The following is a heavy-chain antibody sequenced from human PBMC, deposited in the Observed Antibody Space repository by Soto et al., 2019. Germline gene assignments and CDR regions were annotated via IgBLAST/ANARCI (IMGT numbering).Heavy chain of an antibody. J-gene: IGHJ5*02. CDR1: GYTFTGYY. CDR3: ARGWLSSRNFWSGYSQLNWFDP. D-gene: IGHD3-3*01. CDR2: INPNSGGT. Sequence: ASVKVSCKASGYTFTGYYMHWVRQAPGQGLEWMGWINPNSGGTNYAQKFQGWVTMTRDTSISTAYMELSRLITDDTAVYYCARGWLSSRNFWSGYSQLNWFDPWGQGTLVTVSS. V-gene: IGHV1-2*04.